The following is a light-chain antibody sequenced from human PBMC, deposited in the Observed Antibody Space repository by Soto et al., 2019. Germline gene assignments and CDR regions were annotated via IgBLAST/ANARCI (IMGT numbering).Light chain of an antibody. CDR2: RAS. CDR1: QSVTTN. V-gene: IGKV3-15*01. J-gene: IGKJ1*01. Sequence: EVVMTPSPATLSVSPDERATLSCRASQSVTTNMAWYQQKPGQAPRLLIYRASTRATGIPARFSGSGSGTDFTLTISSLQSEDLAVYDGQQYNNWPPWTFGQGTKVDIK. CDR3: QQYNNWPPWT.